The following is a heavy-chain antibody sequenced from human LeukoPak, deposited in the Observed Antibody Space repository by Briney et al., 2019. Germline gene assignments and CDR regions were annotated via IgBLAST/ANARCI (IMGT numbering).Heavy chain of an antibody. Sequence: SETLSLTCAVYGGSFSGYYWSWIRQPPGKGLEWIGEINHSGSTNYNPSLKSRVTISVDTSKNQFSLKLSSVTAADTAVYYCARLGSCSGGSCYYIDYWGQGTLVTVSS. J-gene: IGHJ4*02. D-gene: IGHD2-15*01. CDR1: GGSFSGYY. CDR2: INHSGST. V-gene: IGHV4-34*01. CDR3: ARLGSCSGGSCYYIDY.